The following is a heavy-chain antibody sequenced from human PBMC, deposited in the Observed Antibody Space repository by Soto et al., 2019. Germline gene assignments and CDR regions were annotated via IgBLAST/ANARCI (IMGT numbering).Heavy chain of an antibody. D-gene: IGHD6-6*01. CDR2: IYWSGDE. J-gene: IGHJ3*02. CDR3: ARGLATLPVFAFDI. Sequence: SGPTLVNPTQTLTLTFSFSGVSLITVLVCVGWIRHSPGKALEWLALIYWSGDEHYRPSLKSRLSIIKDTSKNHVVLIMTDMDPVDTATYYCARGLATLPVFAFDIWGQGTMVTVSS. CDR1: GVSLITVLVC. V-gene: IGHV2-5*01.